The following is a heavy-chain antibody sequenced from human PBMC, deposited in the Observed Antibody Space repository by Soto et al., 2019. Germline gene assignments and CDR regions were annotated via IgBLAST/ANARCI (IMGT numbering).Heavy chain of an antibody. D-gene: IGHD6-19*01. CDR3: AKDRSLVVAGTIHH. V-gene: IGHV1-46*01. Sequence: ASVKVSCKASGYTFTNYHIHWVRQAPGQGLEWMGIINPNGGSTNYAQKFQGRVSMTRDTSTSTVYMELSSLRSDDTAVYYCAKDRSLVVAGTIHHWGQGTVVTVSS. J-gene: IGHJ1*01. CDR1: GYTFTNYH. CDR2: INPNGGST.